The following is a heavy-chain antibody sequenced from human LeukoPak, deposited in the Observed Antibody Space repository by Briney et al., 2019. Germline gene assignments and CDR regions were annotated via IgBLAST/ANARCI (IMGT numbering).Heavy chain of an antibody. Sequence: ASVKVSCKASGYTFTGYYMHWVRQAPGQGLEWMGWINPNSVGTNYAQKFQGRVTMTRDTSISTAYMELRRLTSDDTAVYYCASDPRGYYDFWSGYYTSVTWFDPWGQGTLVTVSS. J-gene: IGHJ5*02. CDR3: ASDPRGYYDFWSGYYTSVTWFDP. CDR2: INPNSVGT. CDR1: GYTFTGYY. D-gene: IGHD3-3*01. V-gene: IGHV1-2*02.